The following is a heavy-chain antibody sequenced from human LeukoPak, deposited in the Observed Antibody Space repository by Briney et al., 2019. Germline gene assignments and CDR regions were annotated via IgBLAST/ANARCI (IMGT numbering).Heavy chain of an antibody. CDR2: ISGSGGST. D-gene: IGHD2-15*01. Sequence: PGGSLRLSCAASGFTFSSYAMSWVRQAPGKGLEWVSAISGSGGSTYYADSVKGRFTISGDNSKNTLYLQMNSLRAEDTAVYYCAKGRPVYCSGGSCYLDYWGQGTLVTVSS. J-gene: IGHJ4*02. V-gene: IGHV3-23*01. CDR1: GFTFSSYA. CDR3: AKGRPVYCSGGSCYLDY.